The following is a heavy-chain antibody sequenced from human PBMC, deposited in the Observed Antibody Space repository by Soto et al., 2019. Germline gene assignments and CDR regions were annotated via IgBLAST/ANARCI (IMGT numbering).Heavy chain of an antibody. CDR1: GGSISSGGYS. Sequence: SETLSLTCAVSGGSISSGGYSWSWIRQPPGKGLEWIGYIYHSGSTYYNPSLKSRVTISVDRSKNQFSLKLSSVTAADTAVYYCARAYGDYEKGVFEYWGQGTLVTVSS. V-gene: IGHV4-30-2*01. CDR2: IYHSGST. D-gene: IGHD4-17*01. CDR3: ARAYGDYEKGVFEY. J-gene: IGHJ4*02.